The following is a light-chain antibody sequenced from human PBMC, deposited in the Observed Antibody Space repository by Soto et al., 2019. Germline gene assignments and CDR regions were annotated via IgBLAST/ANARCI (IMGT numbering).Light chain of an antibody. CDR1: SNDLGSYNL. CDR3: SSYTSSTDYV. Sequence: QSALTQPASVSGSPGQSITISCTGTSNDLGSYNLVSWYQQHPGKAPKLMIYEGSKRPSGVSNRFSGSKSGNTASLTISGLRAEDEADYYCSSYTSSTDYVFGTGTKVTVL. CDR2: EGS. V-gene: IGLV2-14*02. J-gene: IGLJ1*01.